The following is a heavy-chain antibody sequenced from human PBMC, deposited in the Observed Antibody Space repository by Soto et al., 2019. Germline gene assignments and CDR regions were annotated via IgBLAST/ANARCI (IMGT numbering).Heavy chain of an antibody. J-gene: IGHJ1*01. Sequence: XGSLRLSCSASGFTLSTYWMSWVRQAPGKGLEWVANINQDGSEKYYVDSVKGRFTISRDNARNSLYLQVNSLRADDTAMFYCARSSGYHDTYPTNQYFHHWGQGNLVTVSS. CDR2: INQDGSEK. CDR3: ARSSGYHDTYPTNQYFHH. V-gene: IGHV3-7*01. D-gene: IGHD3-22*01. CDR1: GFTLSTYW.